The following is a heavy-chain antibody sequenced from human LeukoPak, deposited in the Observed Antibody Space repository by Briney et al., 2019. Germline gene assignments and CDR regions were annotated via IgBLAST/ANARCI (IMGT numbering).Heavy chain of an antibody. D-gene: IGHD3-9*01. CDR3: ARSTGYYDILTGYQPIYFDY. CDR1: GGSISSYY. CDR2: IYYSGST. J-gene: IGHJ4*02. V-gene: IGHV4-59*01. Sequence: SETLSLTCTVSGGSISSYYWSWIRQPPGKGLEWIGYIYYSGSTNYNPSLKSRVTISVDTSKNQFSLKLSSVTAADTAVYYCARSTGYYDILTGYQPIYFDYWGQGTLVTVS.